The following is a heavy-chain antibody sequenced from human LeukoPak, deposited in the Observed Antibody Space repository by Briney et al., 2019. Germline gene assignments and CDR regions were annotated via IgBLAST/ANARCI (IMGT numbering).Heavy chain of an antibody. CDR2: IKQDGSEK. Sequence: GGSLRLSCAASGFTFSSYWMSWVRQAPGKGLEWVANIKQDGSEKYYVDSVKGRFTISRDNAKNTLYLQMNSLRADDTAVYFCARETGYYFDPWGQGTLVTVSS. CDR1: GFTFSSYW. CDR3: ARETGYYFDP. J-gene: IGHJ4*02. V-gene: IGHV3-7*01.